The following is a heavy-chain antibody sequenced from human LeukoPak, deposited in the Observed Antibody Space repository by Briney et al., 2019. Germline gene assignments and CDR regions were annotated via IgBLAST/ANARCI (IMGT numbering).Heavy chain of an antibody. Sequence: GGSLRLSCAASGFTFSDYYMSWIRQAPGKGREWVSYISSSGSTIYYADSVKGRFTITRDNAKNSLYLQMNSLGDEDTAVYYCAREYYYDSSGCDYWGQGTLVTVSS. V-gene: IGHV3-11*04. CDR3: AREYYYDSSGCDY. J-gene: IGHJ4*02. D-gene: IGHD3-22*01. CDR2: ISSSGSTI. CDR1: GFTFSDYY.